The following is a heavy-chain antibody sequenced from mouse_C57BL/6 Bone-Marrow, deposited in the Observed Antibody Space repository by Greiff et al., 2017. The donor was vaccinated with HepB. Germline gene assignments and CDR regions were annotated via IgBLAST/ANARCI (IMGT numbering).Heavy chain of an antibody. CDR1: GFSLTSYG. V-gene: IGHV2-2*01. J-gene: IGHJ1*03. CDR2: IWSGGST. Sequence: VQLQQSGPGLVQPSQSLSITCTVSGFSLTSYGVHWVRQSPGKGLEWLGVIWSGGSTDYNAAFISRLSISKDNSKSQVFFKMNSLQADDTDIYYCARNAVITTVVATDWYFDVWGTGTTVTVSS. CDR3: ARNAVITTVVATDWYFDV. D-gene: IGHD1-1*01.